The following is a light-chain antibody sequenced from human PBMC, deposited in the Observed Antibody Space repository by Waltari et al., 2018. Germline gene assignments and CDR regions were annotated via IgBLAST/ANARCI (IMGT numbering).Light chain of an antibody. J-gene: IGKJ2*01. V-gene: IGKV1-16*02. Sequence: DIQMTQSPSSLSASVGDRVTITCRASQFVGNSLAGFQQKPGKAPKSLIYDAARLQTGVPSKFSPSGSGTDFTLTITSLQSEDFATYYCQQYESYPYTFGQGTKLEIK. CDR1: QFVGNS. CDR3: QQYESYPYT. CDR2: DAA.